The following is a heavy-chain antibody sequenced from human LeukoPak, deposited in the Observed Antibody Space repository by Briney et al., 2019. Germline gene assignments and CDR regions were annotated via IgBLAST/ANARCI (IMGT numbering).Heavy chain of an antibody. J-gene: IGHJ1*01. D-gene: IGHD3-3*01. Sequence: GGSLRLSCAASGFTFSSYSMNWVRQAPGKGLEWVSYISSSSSTIYYADSVKGRFTISRDNAKNSLYLQMNSLRAEDTAVYYCARDSADPLEWFLHPFFQHWGQGTLVTVSS. CDR2: ISSSSSTI. V-gene: IGHV3-48*04. CDR3: ARDSADPLEWFLHPFFQH. CDR1: GFTFSSYS.